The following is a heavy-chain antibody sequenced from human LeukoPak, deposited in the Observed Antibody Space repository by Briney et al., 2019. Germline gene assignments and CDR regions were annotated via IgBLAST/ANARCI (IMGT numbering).Heavy chain of an antibody. J-gene: IGHJ4*02. CDR3: ARDPSSWFFDY. CDR1: GFTFSSYE. CDR2: ISYDGSHK. Sequence: GGSLRLSCAASGFTFSSYEMNWVRQAPGKGLEWVAVISYDGSHKYYADSVKGRFTISRDNSKNTLYLQMNSLRAEDTAVYFCARDPSSWFFDYWGQGTLVTVSS. D-gene: IGHD6-13*01. V-gene: IGHV3-30-3*01.